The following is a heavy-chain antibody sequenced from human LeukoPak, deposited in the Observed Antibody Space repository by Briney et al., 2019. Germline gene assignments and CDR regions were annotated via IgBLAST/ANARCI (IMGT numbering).Heavy chain of an antibody. Sequence: ASVRVSCKATGYTFTGFHLHWVRQAPGQGLEWMGWIKPHTGDTKSAQRFQGRVTMTRDTSITTAYMELSNLRSDDTAVYYCARGKVGVDWYFDFWGRGSLVSVSS. CDR2: IKPHTGDT. CDR3: ARGKVGVDWYFDF. J-gene: IGHJ2*01. V-gene: IGHV1-2*02. D-gene: IGHD2-15*01. CDR1: GYTFTGFH.